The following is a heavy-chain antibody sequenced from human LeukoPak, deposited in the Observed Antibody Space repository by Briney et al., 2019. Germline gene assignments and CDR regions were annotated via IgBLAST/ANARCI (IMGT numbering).Heavy chain of an antibody. CDR3: ARTASYSGNYYGYFQY. CDR1: GFTFTNYW. D-gene: IGHD1-26*01. J-gene: IGHJ1*01. V-gene: IGHV3-74*01. CDR2: INNDGSTT. Sequence: GGSLRLSCAASGFTFTNYWMHWVRHAPGKGLVWVSRINNDGSTTNYADSVKGGFTISRDNAKNTLYLQMNSLTAQDTAVYYCARTASYSGNYYGYFQYWGQGALVTVSS.